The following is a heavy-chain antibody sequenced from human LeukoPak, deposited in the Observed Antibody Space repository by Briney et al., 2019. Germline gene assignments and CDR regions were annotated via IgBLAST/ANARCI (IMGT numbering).Heavy chain of an antibody. CDR1: GFTFSDYS. Sequence: GGSLRLSCAASGFTFSDYSMNWVRQAPGKGLEWISYISPTSSTIYYADSVQGRFTISRDNARNSLFLQMNSLRAEDMGLYSCAREVYCGADCPSPLDYWGHGTLVTVSS. CDR3: AREVYCGADCPSPLDY. CDR2: ISPTSSTI. D-gene: IGHD2-21*02. V-gene: IGHV3-48*04. J-gene: IGHJ4*01.